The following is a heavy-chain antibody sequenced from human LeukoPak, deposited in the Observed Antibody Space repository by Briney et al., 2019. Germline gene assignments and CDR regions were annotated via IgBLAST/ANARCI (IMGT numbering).Heavy chain of an antibody. CDR1: GGSISTSNYY. V-gene: IGHV4-39*07. D-gene: IGHD3-22*01. CDR3: AREGWNYYDSSGRLFDY. J-gene: IGHJ4*02. CDR2: IFYSGST. Sequence: SETLSLTCTVSGGSISTSNYYWGWIRQPPGKGLEWIGNIFYSGSTYYNPSLKSRVTISVDTSKNQFSLKLSSVTAADTAVYYCAREGWNYYDSSGRLFDYWGQGTLVTVSS.